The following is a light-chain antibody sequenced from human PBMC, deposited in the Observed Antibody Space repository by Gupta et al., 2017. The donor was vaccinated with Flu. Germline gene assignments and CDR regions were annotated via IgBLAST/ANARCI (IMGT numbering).Light chain of an antibody. CDR1: QSINTS. CDR3: QQRSKWPPSVT. J-gene: IGKJ5*01. Sequence: SATLSCRASQSINTSLAWYQQKPGQAPRLLIYDASSRDTGIPARFSGGGSGTDFTLTISRLEPEDFAIYYCQQRSKWPPSVTFGQGTRLEIK. CDR2: DAS. V-gene: IGKV3-11*01.